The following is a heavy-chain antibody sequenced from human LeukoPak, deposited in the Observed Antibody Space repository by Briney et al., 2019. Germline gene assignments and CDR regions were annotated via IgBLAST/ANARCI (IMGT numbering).Heavy chain of an antibody. J-gene: IGHJ4*02. Sequence: PSETLSLTCTVSGASITTYYWSWIRQPPGKGLEWIGYIHYTASTNYNPSLESRITISLDTSKNKFSLKLSSVTAADTAVYYCARAGYTISSYRFDYWGQGALVTVSS. V-gene: IGHV4-59*08. CDR1: GASITTYY. CDR3: ARAGYTISSYRFDY. CDR2: IHYTAST. D-gene: IGHD3-16*02.